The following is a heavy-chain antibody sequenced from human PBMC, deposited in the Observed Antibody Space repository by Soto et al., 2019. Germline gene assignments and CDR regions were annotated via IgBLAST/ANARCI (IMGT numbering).Heavy chain of an antibody. J-gene: IGHJ6*03. CDR3: ARLGYSYGAYYYYMDV. CDR2: IYPGDSDT. D-gene: IGHD5-18*01. Sequence: PGESLKISCKGSGYSFTSYWIGWVRQMPGKGLEWMGIIYPGDSDTRYSPSFQGPVTISADKSISTAYLQWSSLKASDTAMYYCARLGYSYGAYYYYMDVWGKGTTVTVSS. CDR1: GYSFTSYW. V-gene: IGHV5-51*01.